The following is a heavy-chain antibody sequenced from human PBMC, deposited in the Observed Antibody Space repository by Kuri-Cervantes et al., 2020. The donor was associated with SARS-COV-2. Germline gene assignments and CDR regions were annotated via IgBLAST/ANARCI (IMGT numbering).Heavy chain of an antibody. CDR1: GFTFSDYY. Sequence: GESLKISCAASGFTFSDYYMTWIRQAPGKGLEWLSYISSDGLTTEYADSVKGRFTVSRDNAENSLYLQMNSLRAEDTAVYYCARSPGDGDYDPFDYWGQGTLVTVSS. CDR2: ISSDGLTT. CDR3: ARSPGDGDYDPFDY. D-gene: IGHD4-17*01. V-gene: IGHV3-11*04. J-gene: IGHJ4*02.